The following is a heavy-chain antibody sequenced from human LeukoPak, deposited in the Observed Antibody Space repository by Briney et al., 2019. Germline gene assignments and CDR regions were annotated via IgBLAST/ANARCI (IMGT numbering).Heavy chain of an antibody. Sequence: SETLSLTCTVSGGSISSSSYYWGWIRQPPGKGLEWIGSIYYSGSTYYNPSLKSRVTISVDTSKNQFSLKLSSVTAADTAVYYCARDRNTDFWSGYYTNYFDYWGQGTLVTVSS. CDR3: ARDRNTDFWSGYYTNYFDY. D-gene: IGHD3-3*01. CDR1: GGSISSSSYY. V-gene: IGHV4-39*02. CDR2: IYYSGST. J-gene: IGHJ4*02.